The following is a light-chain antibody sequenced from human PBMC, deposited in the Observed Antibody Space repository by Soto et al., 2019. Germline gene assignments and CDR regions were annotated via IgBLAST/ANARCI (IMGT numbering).Light chain of an antibody. CDR2: RGS. V-gene: IGKV1-5*03. CDR1: QNIGHW. CDR3: QQFNIYPYT. Sequence: DIPMTQSPSTLSASVGDTVTITCRASQNIGHWMAWYQQTPGKAPNLLIYRGSSRQSGVPSRFSGGGSGTEFTLSIVSLQPDDFAVYYCQQFNIYPYTFGRGTKL. J-gene: IGKJ2*01.